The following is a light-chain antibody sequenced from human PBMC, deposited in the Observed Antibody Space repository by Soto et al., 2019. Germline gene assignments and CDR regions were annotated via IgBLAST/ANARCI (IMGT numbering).Light chain of an antibody. CDR3: SSYTTSSPLEV. CDR2: EVI. J-gene: IGLJ3*02. Sequence: QSALTQPASVSGSPGQSITISCTGTSGDVGGYNYVSWYQQHPGKAPKLLIYEVINRPSGISNRFSGSKSGNTASLTISGLQAEDEADYYCSSYTTSSPLEVFGGGTKLTVL. CDR1: SGDVGGYNY. V-gene: IGLV2-14*01.